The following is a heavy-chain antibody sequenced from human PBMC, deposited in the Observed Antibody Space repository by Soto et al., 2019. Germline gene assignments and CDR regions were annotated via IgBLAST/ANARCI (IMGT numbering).Heavy chain of an antibody. CDR2: VYHTGST. D-gene: IGHD5-18*01. CDR3: ARSPGNNYGNHLEF. J-gene: IGHJ4*02. CDR1: GGYMNTNYW. V-gene: IGHV4-4*02. Sequence: SETLSLTCAVAGGYMNTNYWWSWVSQPPGKGLEWIGEVYHTGSTNYNPSLKSRVIRIGDMSKNQFSLKLTSVTAADTAVYYCARSPGNNYGNHLEFWGQGILVTVSS.